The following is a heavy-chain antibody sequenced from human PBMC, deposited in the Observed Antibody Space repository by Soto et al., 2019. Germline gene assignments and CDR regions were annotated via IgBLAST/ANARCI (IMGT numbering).Heavy chain of an antibody. CDR2: ISSGSSDT. CDR3: ARVVY. Sequence: GGSLRLSCEASGFTFSRVSMNWVRQAPGKGLEWVASISSGSSDTWYADSVKGRFIISRDNAQNSLFLQMNTLNPEDTAMYYFARVVYWGPGIQVTVCS. J-gene: IGHJ4*02. CDR1: GFTFSRVS. V-gene: IGHV3-21*01.